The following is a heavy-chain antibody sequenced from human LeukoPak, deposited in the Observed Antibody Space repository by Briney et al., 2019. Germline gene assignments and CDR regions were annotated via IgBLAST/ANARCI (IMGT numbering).Heavy chain of an antibody. V-gene: IGHV3-21*01. CDR1: GFTFSTFG. CDR2: TSSGSDSA. D-gene: IGHD4-17*01. Sequence: GGSLRLSCVASGFTFSTFGMNWVRQAPGKGLEWVSSTSSGSDSAYYADSVKGRFTISRDDAKDSLSLQMNSLRADDTAVYYCAREYGDYDSYYYGLDVWGQGTTVNVSS. J-gene: IGHJ6*02. CDR3: AREYGDYDSYYYGLDV.